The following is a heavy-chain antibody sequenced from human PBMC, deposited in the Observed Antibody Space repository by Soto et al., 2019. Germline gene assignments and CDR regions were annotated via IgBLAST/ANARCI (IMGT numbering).Heavy chain of an antibody. V-gene: IGHV1-18*01. CDR1: GYTLTSHG. Sequence: QIQLVQSGAEVKKPGASVRVSCRASGYTLTSHGINWVRQAPGQGLEWMGWISAYNGNTNYAQKLQGRVTMTTDTSTSTTYMELRSLRSDDTALYYCARGVDCGGDCYHDTFDIWGQGTMVTVSS. D-gene: IGHD2-21*02. CDR3: ARGVDCGGDCYHDTFDI. J-gene: IGHJ3*02. CDR2: ISAYNGNT.